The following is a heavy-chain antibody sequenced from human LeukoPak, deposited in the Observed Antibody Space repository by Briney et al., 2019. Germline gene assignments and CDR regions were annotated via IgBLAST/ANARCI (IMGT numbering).Heavy chain of an antibody. J-gene: IGHJ4*02. CDR2: IIPMFGAT. CDR3: AGGGQGY. Sequence: SVKVSCKASGGTFNNYAVTWVRQAPGQGLEWMGTIIPMFGATDRAQKFQGRVTISADKSTSTVFMELSDLKYEDTAIYYCAGGGQGYWGPGTLVTVSS. V-gene: IGHV1-69*06. D-gene: IGHD3-16*01. CDR1: GGTFNNYA.